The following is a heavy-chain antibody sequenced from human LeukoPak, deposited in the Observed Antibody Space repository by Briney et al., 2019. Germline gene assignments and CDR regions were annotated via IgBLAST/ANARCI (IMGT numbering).Heavy chain of an antibody. J-gene: IGHJ4*02. CDR2: ISYDGSNK. CDR3: AKGDDYNYYFDY. Sequence: GGSLRLSCAASGFTFSSYGMHWVRQAPGKGLEWVAVISYDGSNKYYADSVKGRFTISRDNSKNTLYLQMNSLRAEDTAVYYCAKGDDYNYYFDYWGQGTLVTVSS. CDR1: GFTFSSYG. V-gene: IGHV3-30*18. D-gene: IGHD5-24*01.